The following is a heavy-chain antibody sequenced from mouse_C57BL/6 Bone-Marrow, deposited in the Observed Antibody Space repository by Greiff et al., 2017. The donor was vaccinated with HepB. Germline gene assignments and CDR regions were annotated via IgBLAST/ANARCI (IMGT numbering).Heavy chain of an antibody. CDR2: IDPENGDT. Sequence: VQLQQSGAELVRPGASVKLSCTASGFNIKDDYMHWVKQRPEQGLEWIGWIDPENGDTEYASKCQGKATITADTSSNTAYLQLSSLTSEDTAVYYCTTSYPFFDYWGQGTTLTVSS. CDR1: GFNIKDDY. V-gene: IGHV14-4*01. J-gene: IGHJ2*01. CDR3: TTSYPFFDY.